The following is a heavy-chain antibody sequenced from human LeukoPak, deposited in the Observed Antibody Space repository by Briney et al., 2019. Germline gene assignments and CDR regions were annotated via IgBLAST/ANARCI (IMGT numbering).Heavy chain of an antibody. J-gene: IGHJ4*02. D-gene: IGHD4-23*01. CDR2: IYYSGST. Sequence: PSETLSLTCTGGSISSSNYYWGWIRQPPGKGLEWIGYIYYSGSTNYNPSLKSRVTISVDTSKNQFSLKLSSVTAADTAVYYCARDPSDYGGNSGFDYWGQGTLVTVSS. CDR1: GSISSSNYY. CDR3: ARDPSDYGGNSGFDY. V-gene: IGHV4-61*01.